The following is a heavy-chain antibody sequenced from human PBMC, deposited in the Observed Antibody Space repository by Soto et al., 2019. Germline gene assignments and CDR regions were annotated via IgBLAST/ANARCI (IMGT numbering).Heavy chain of an antibody. Sequence: EVQLLESGGGLVQPGGSLRLSCAASGFTFSSYAMSWVRQAPGKGLEWVSAISGSGGSTYYADSVKVRCTISRDNSKNTLYLQMNRLSAEDTAVYYCALRYPPYYDFWSGYCKGYYFDYWGQGTLVTVSS. V-gene: IGHV3-23*01. CDR1: GFTFSSYA. D-gene: IGHD3-3*01. CDR3: ALRYPPYYDFWSGYCKGYYFDY. CDR2: ISGSGGST. J-gene: IGHJ4*02.